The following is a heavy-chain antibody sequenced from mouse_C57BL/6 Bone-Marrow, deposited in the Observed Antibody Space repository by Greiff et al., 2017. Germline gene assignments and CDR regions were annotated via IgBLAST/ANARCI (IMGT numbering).Heavy chain of an antibody. Sequence: QVQLQQPGAELVRPGSSVKLSCKASGYTFTSYWMDWVKQRPGQGLEWIGNIYPSDSETHYNQKFKDKATLTVDKSSSTAYMPLSSLTSEDSAVYYCARRAGSSDDYAMDYWGQGTSVTVSS. J-gene: IGHJ4*01. D-gene: IGHD1-1*01. V-gene: IGHV1-61*01. CDR2: IYPSDSET. CDR3: ARRAGSSDDYAMDY. CDR1: GYTFTSYW.